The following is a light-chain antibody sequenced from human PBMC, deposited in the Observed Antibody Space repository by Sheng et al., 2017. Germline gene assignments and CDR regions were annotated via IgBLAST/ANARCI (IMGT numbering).Light chain of an antibody. CDR1: LTVNTNY. CDR2: GAS. CDR3: QQYGSSPWT. Sequence: EILLTQSPGTLSLSPGERATLSCRASLTVNTNYLAWYQKRPGQAPRVLIYGASNRATGIPDRFNGSGSGRDFTLTITRLEPEDFAVYYCQQYGSSPWTFGHGTKVEIK. V-gene: IGKV3-20*01. J-gene: IGKJ1*01.